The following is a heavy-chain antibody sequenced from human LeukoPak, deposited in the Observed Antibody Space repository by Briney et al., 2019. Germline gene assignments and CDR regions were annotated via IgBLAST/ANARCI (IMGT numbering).Heavy chain of an antibody. Sequence: GGSLRLACEASDFSVNNNYVDWVRQAPGKGLEWVAAIWYDGSNIFYADSVKGRFTISRDNSKNALYLQMNSLRAEDTADYYCAKEGDRGEALYYYYMDVWGNGTTVTVSS. J-gene: IGHJ6*03. D-gene: IGHD3-10*01. CDR1: DFSVNNNY. CDR2: IWYDGSNI. CDR3: AKEGDRGEALYYYYMDV. V-gene: IGHV3-33*06.